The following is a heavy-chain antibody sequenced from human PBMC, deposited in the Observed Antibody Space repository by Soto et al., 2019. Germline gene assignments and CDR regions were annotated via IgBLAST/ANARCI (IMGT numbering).Heavy chain of an antibody. D-gene: IGHD2-15*01. J-gene: IGHJ4*02. Sequence: ASVKVSCKASGYTFTSYGISWVRQAPGQGLERMGWISAYNGNTNYAQKLQGRVTMTTDTSTSTAYMELRSLRSDDTALYYCASVRIVVVVAATLDYWGQGTLVTVSS. CDR1: GYTFTSYG. V-gene: IGHV1-18*01. CDR2: ISAYNGNT. CDR3: ASVRIVVVVAATLDY.